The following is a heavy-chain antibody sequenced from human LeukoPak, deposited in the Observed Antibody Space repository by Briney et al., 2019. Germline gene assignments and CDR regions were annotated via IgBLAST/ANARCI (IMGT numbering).Heavy chain of an antibody. D-gene: IGHD3-22*01. CDR2: IYYSGST. Sequence: SETLSLTCTVSGGSISSSSYYWGWIRQPPGQGLEWIGCIYYSGSTYYNPSLKSRVTISVDTSKNQFSLKLSSVTAADTAVYYCASQYYYDSSGYPRGFDPWGQGTLVTVSS. V-gene: IGHV4-39*01. CDR1: GGSISSSSYY. J-gene: IGHJ5*02. CDR3: ASQYYYDSSGYPRGFDP.